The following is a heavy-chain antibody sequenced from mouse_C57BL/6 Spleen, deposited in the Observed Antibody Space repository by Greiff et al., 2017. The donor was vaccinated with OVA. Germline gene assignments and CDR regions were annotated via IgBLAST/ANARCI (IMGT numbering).Heavy chain of an antibody. Sequence: EVQVVESGTVLARPGASVKMSCKTSGYTFTSYWMHWVKQRPGQGLEWIGAIYPGNSDTSYNQKFKGEAKLTAVTSASTAYMELSSLTNEDSAVYYCTRRYYGIFDYWGQGTTLTVSS. D-gene: IGHD1-1*01. CDR1: GYTFTSYW. J-gene: IGHJ2*01. CDR3: TRRYYGIFDY. CDR2: IYPGNSDT. V-gene: IGHV1-5*01.